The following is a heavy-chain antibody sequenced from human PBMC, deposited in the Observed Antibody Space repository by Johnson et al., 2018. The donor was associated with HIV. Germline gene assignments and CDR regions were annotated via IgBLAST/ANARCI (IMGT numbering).Heavy chain of an antibody. CDR3: ARRAATFDAFDI. CDR2: IRYDGSNK. V-gene: IGHV3-30*02. J-gene: IGHJ3*02. Sequence: QVQLVESGGGVVRPGGSLSLSCAASGFAFSNYGMHWVRQGPGKGLEWVAFIRYDGSNKYYADSVKGRFTISRDNSKNTLYLQMNSLRAEDTAVYYCARRAATFDAFDIWGQGTMVTVS. D-gene: IGHD6-13*01. CDR1: GFAFSNYG.